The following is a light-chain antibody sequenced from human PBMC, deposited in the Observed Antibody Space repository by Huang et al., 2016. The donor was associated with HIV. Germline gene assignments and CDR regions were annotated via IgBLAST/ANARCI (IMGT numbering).Light chain of an antibody. CDR2: SAS. V-gene: IGKV1-39*01. J-gene: IGKJ4*01. CDR3: QQTFSVPLT. Sequence: DLQMTQSPSSLSASVGDRVTITCRASQSLNNYLNWYQPKPGKAPNLLFYSASTLQSGVPPRFNGGVSGTVFTLTISNLQPEDYATYYCQQTFSVPLTFGGGTKVEIK. CDR1: QSLNNY.